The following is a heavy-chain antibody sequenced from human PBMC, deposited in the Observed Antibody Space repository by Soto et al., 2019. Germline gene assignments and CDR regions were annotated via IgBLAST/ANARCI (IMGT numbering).Heavy chain of an antibody. D-gene: IGHD5-12*01. CDR1: GGSISSSSHY. CDR2: IYYSGST. V-gene: IGHV4-39*01. J-gene: IGHJ6*02. CDR3: ARLLRHNYYGMDV. Sequence: SATLSVTCTVSGGSISSSSHYWGWIRQPPGKGLEWIGSIYYSGSTYYNPSLKSRVTISVDTSKNQFSLKLSSVTAADTAVYYCARLLRHNYYGMDVWGQGTTVTVSS.